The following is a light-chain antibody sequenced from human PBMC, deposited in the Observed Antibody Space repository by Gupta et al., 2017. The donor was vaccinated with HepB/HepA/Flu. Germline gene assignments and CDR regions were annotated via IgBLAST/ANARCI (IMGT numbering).Light chain of an antibody. V-gene: IGKV3-20*01. CDR1: QSFSSSY. J-gene: IGKJ4*01. CDR3: QQYGSSPTLT. Sequence: EIVLTQSPGTLSLSPGERATLSCRASQSFSSSYLAWYQQKPGQAPRLLIYGASSRATGVPDRFSGSGFGTDFTLTISRLEPEDFAVYFCQQYGSSPTLTFGGGTKVEIK. CDR2: GAS.